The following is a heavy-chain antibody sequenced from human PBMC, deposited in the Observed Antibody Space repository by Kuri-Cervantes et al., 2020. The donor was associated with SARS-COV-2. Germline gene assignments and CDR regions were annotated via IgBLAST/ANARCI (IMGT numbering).Heavy chain of an antibody. D-gene: IGHD2-15*01. CDR2: ISGSGGST. Sequence: GESLKISCAASGFTFSSYAMSWVRQAPGKGLEWVSAISGSGGSTYYADSVKGRFTIPRDNSKNTLYLQMNSLRAEDTAVYYCAKVDYCSGGSCYPGGAFDIWGQGTMVTVSS. J-gene: IGHJ3*02. CDR1: GFTFSSYA. CDR3: AKVDYCSGGSCYPGGAFDI. V-gene: IGHV3-23*01.